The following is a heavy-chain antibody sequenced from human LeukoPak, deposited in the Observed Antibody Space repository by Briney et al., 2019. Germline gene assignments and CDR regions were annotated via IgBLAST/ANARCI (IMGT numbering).Heavy chain of an antibody. J-gene: IGHJ5*02. Sequence: PSETLSLTCTVSGGSISSYYWSWIRQPPGKGLEWIGYIYYSGSTNYNPSLKSRVTISVDTSKNQFSLKLSSVTAADTAVYYCARTAHVQLERSNWFDPWGQGTLVTVSS. V-gene: IGHV4-59*08. CDR3: ARTAHVQLERSNWFDP. CDR2: IYYSGST. CDR1: GGSISSYY. D-gene: IGHD1-1*01.